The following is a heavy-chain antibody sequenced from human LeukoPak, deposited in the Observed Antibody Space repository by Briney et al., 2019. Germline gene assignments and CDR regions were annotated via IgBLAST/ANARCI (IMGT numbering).Heavy chain of an antibody. CDR2: ISYDGSHK. V-gene: IGHV3-30*18. Sequence: GGSLRLSCAASGFTFNYYGVHWVRQAPGKGLEWVAVISYDGSHKYYTDSVKGRFTISRDNSKNTMYLQMNSLRAEDTAVYYCAKDRPQLVIHNAFDIWGQGTMVTVSS. D-gene: IGHD6-13*01. CDR3: AKDRPQLVIHNAFDI. CDR1: GFTFNYYG. J-gene: IGHJ3*02.